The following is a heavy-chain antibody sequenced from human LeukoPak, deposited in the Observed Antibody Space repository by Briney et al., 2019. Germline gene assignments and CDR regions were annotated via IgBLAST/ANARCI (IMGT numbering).Heavy chain of an antibody. V-gene: IGHV1-46*01. J-gene: IGHJ4*02. CDR2: INPSGGST. CDR1: GYTFTSYY. Sequence: GASVKVSCKASGYTFTSYYMHWVRQAPGQGLEWMGIINPSGGSTSYAQKFQGRVTMTRDTSTSTVYMELSSLRSEDTAVYYCARDSQPGYAASNFDYWGQGTLVTVSS. D-gene: IGHD1-14*01. CDR3: ARDSQPGYAASNFDY.